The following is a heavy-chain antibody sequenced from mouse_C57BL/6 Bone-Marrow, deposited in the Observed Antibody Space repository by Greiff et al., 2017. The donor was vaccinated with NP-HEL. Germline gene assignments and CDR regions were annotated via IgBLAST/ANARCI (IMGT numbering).Heavy chain of an antibody. CDR3: ARHAYGSSLYWYFDV. J-gene: IGHJ1*03. CDR1: GFSLTSYG. D-gene: IGHD1-1*01. CDR2: IWSDGST. Sequence: QVQLKESGPGLVAPSPCLSISCTVSGFSLTSYGVHWVRQPPGKGLEWLVVIWSDGSTTSNSAPKSRLSISTDNSNSQVFMKMNSLQTDDTAVYYCARHAYGSSLYWYFDVWGTGTTVTVSS. V-gene: IGHV2-6*02.